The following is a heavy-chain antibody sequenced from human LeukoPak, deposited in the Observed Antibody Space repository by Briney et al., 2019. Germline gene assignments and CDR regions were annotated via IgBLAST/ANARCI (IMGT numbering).Heavy chain of an antibody. D-gene: IGHD3-10*01. J-gene: IGHJ4*02. CDR3: ARDIHGSGSYLFDY. Sequence: SETLSLTCTVSGYSISSGYYWGWIRQPPGKGLEWIGSLYHSGSTYYNPSLKSRVTISVDTSKNQLSLKLSSVTAADTAVYYCARDIHGSGSYLFDYWGQGTLVTVSS. V-gene: IGHV4-38-2*02. CDR2: LYHSGST. CDR1: GYSISSGYY.